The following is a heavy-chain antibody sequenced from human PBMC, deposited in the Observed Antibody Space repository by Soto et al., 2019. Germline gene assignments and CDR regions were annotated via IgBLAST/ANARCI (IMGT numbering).Heavy chain of an antibody. J-gene: IGHJ4*01. Sequence: PGGSLRLSCAASGFTFSNYAMSWVRQAPGKGLEWISYITPSADNTQYADSVKGRFTISRDNAKNTLILQMDSLRAEDTATYYSAKDSVYSSGWYWYYWGQGTLVTVSS. V-gene: IGHV3-23*01. D-gene: IGHD6-19*01. CDR3: AKDSVYSSGWYWYY. CDR2: ITPSADNT. CDR1: GFTFSNYA.